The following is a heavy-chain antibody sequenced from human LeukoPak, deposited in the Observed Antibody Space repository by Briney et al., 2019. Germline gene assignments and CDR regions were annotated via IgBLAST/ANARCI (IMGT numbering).Heavy chain of an antibody. Sequence: PGGSLRLSCAASGFTFNSYAMTWVRQAPGKGLEWVSAVSGSGGSTYYPDSVEGRFTISRDNSKDTLYLQINSLRVEDTAVYFCAKLGYYDFWSNYVVFDNWGQGTLVTVSS. J-gene: IGHJ4*02. CDR1: GFTFNSYA. V-gene: IGHV3-23*01. CDR2: VSGSGGST. CDR3: AKLGYYDFWSNYVVFDN. D-gene: IGHD3-3*01.